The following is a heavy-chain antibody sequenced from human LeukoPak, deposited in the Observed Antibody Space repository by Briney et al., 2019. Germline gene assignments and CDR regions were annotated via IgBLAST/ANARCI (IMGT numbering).Heavy chain of an antibody. CDR2: IYYSGNT. V-gene: IGHV4-39*07. CDR3: ARGEWLGRPIDY. J-gene: IGHJ4*02. CDR1: GGSISSSSYY. Sequence: SETLSLTCTVSGGSISSSSYYWGWIRQPPGKGLEWIGGIYYSGNTFYNPSLKSRVTISVDTSKNQFSLKLNSVTAADTAVYYCARGEWLGRPIDYWGQGTLVTVSS. D-gene: IGHD5-12*01.